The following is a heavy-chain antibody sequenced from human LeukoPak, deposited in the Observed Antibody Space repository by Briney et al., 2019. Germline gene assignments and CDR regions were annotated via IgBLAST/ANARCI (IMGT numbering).Heavy chain of an antibody. J-gene: IGHJ4*02. V-gene: IGHV1-2*04. Sequence: ASVKVSCKTSGYTFTVKFLHWLRQAPGQGLEWMAGIEPNSGGAVYGQNFRGWVTVTRDTSVSTAYMELSRLRSDDTAVYYCAVENFYDRSGYSKAFDYWGQGTLVNVSS. D-gene: IGHD3-22*01. CDR2: IEPNSGGA. CDR1: GYTFTVKF. CDR3: AVENFYDRSGYSKAFDY.